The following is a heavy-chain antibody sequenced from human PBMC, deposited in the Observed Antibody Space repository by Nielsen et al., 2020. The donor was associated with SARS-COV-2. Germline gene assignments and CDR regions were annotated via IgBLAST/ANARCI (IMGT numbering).Heavy chain of an antibody. CDR2: INPSGGST. Sequence: ASVKVSCKASGYTFTSYYMHWVRQAPGQGLEWMGIINPSGGSTSYAQKFQGRVTMTRDTSISTAYMELSSLRSEDTAVYYCARGSYYDFWSGYYRGDYWGQGTLVTVSS. CDR1: GYTFTSYY. V-gene: IGHV1-46*01. CDR3: ARGSYYDFWSGYYRGDY. J-gene: IGHJ4*02. D-gene: IGHD3-3*01.